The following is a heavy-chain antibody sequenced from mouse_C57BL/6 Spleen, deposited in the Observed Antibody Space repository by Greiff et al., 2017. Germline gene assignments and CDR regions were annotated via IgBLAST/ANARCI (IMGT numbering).Heavy chain of an antibody. J-gene: IGHJ4*01. D-gene: IGHD1-1*01. CDR2: ISSGSSTI. Sequence: EVQVVESGGGLVKPGGSLKLSCAASGFTFSDYGMHWVRQAPEKGLEWVAYISSGSSTIYYADTVKGRFTISRDNAKNTLFLQMTSLRSEDTAMYYCASPYYYGSSYDAMDYWGQGTSVTVSS. CDR3: ASPYYYGSSYDAMDY. V-gene: IGHV5-17*01. CDR1: GFTFSDYG.